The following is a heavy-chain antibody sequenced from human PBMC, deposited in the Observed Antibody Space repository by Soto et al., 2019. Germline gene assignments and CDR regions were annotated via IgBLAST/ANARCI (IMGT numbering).Heavy chain of an antibody. CDR2: IYDSGRT. J-gene: IGHJ4*02. Sequence: PSETLSLTCTVSGASISSGDYYWSWIRQPPGKGLEWIGYIYDSGRTSYNPPLKSRVTISVDTSKNQFSLKLSSVTAADTAVYYCARDSNGPSELGYWGQGTLVTSPQ. CDR1: GASISSGDYY. V-gene: IGHV4-30-4*01. CDR3: ARDSNGPSELGY. D-gene: IGHD3-10*01.